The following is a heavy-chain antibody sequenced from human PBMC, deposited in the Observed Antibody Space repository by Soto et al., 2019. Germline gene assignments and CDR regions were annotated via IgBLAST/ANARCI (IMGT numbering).Heavy chain of an antibody. CDR2: IYHSGIV. CDR3: ARELGDDRVGRNWFGP. Sequence: QVQLEESGPGLVKPSGTLSLTCAVSGGSISSNNWWSWVRQPPGKGLERIGEIYHSGIVNYIPSLKSRVTISIDKSKNQFFLRLSSVTAADTAVYYCARELGDDRVGRNWFGPWGQGTLVTVSS. CDR1: GGSISSNNW. D-gene: IGHD3-16*01. V-gene: IGHV4-4*02. J-gene: IGHJ5*02.